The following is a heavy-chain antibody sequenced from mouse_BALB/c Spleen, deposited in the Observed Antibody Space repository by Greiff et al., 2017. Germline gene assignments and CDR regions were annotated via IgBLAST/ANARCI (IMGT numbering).Heavy chain of an antibody. V-gene: IGHV2-9-2*01. Sequence: VQLKESGPGLVAPSQSLSLTCTVSGFSLTSYDISWVRQPPGKGLEWLGVIWTGGGTNYNSAFMSRLSISKDNSESKVFLKMNSLQTDDTAIYYCLSSKYYFDYWGQGTTLTVSS. CDR3: LSSKYYFDY. J-gene: IGHJ2*01. CDR2: IWTGGGT. CDR1: GFSLTSYD.